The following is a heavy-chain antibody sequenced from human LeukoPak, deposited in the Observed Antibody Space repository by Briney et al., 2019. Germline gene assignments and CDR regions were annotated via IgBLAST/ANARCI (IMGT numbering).Heavy chain of an antibody. CDR3: ARPPLGYSYAEGTHFDY. CDR1: GDTFTSYA. D-gene: IGHD5-18*01. Sequence: ASVKVSCKASGDTFTSYAISWVRQAPGQGLEWMGGIIPIFGTANYAQKFQGRVTITADESTSTAYMELSSLRSEDTAVYYCARPPLGYSYAEGTHFDYWGQGTLVTVSS. V-gene: IGHV1-69*13. CDR2: IIPIFGTA. J-gene: IGHJ4*02.